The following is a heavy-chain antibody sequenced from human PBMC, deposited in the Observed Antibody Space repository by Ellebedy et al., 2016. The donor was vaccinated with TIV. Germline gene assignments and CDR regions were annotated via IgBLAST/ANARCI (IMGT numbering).Heavy chain of an antibody. Sequence: GESLKISCAASGFTFDDYGMSWVRQAPGKGLEWVSGINWNGGGTGYADSVKGRFTVSRDNAKNSLYLQMDSLRAEDTALYYCARLGDSAYYYYGMDVWGQGTTVTVSS. CDR3: ARLGDSAYYYYGMDV. CDR2: INWNGGGT. V-gene: IGHV3-20*04. CDR1: GFTFDDYG. D-gene: IGHD2-21*01. J-gene: IGHJ6*02.